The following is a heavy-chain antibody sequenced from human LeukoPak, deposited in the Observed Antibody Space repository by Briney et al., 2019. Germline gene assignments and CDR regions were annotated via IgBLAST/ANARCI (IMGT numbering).Heavy chain of an antibody. CDR1: GGSISSYY. CDR3: ARGLGELSLYGDPAS. CDR2: IYYSGST. V-gene: IGHV4-59*01. D-gene: IGHD3-16*02. Sequence: SETLSLTCTVSGGSISSYYWSWIRQPPGEGLEWIGYIYYSGSTNYNPSLKSRVTISVDTSKNQFSLKLSSVTAADTAVYYCARGLGELSLYGDPASWGQGTLVTVSS. J-gene: IGHJ4*02.